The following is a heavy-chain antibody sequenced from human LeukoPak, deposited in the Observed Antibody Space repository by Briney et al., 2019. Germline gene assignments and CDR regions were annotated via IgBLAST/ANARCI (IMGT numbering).Heavy chain of an antibody. Sequence: ASVKLSCKASGYTFTGYYMHWVRQAPGQGLEWMGWINPNSGGTNYAQKFQGRVTMTRDTSISTVYMELTRLKSDDTAIYYCARDHDSGGHFDYWGQGTLVTVSS. CDR3: ARDHDSGGHFDY. CDR2: INPNSGGT. CDR1: GYTFTGYY. V-gene: IGHV1-2*02. J-gene: IGHJ4*02. D-gene: IGHD1-26*01.